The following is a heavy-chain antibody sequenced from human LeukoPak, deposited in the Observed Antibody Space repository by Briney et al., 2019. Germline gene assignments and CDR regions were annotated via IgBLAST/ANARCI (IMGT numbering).Heavy chain of an antibody. D-gene: IGHD3-10*01. Sequence: SGTLSLTCTVSGASISSAYWSWIRQPAGKGLEWIGRIYSGGSTKYNPSLKSRVSMSADTSKNQFSLNLSSVTAADTAVYYCARESIDRGEYDYYYGMDVWGQGTTVTVSS. CDR2: IYSGGST. CDR1: GASISSAY. V-gene: IGHV4-4*07. J-gene: IGHJ6*02. CDR3: ARESIDRGEYDYYYGMDV.